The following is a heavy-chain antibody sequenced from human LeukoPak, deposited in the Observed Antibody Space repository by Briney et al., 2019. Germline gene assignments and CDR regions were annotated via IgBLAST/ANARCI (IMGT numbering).Heavy chain of an antibody. Sequence: SGGSLRLSCAASGFTFSSYAMHWVRQAPGKGLEWVAVISYDGSNKYYADSVKGRFTISRDNSKNTLYLQMNSLRAEDTAVYYCAKLLRNYASGSYSGYFDYWGQGTLVTVSS. J-gene: IGHJ4*02. CDR2: ISYDGSNK. CDR1: GFTFSSYA. D-gene: IGHD3-10*01. V-gene: IGHV3-30-3*01. CDR3: AKLLRNYASGSYSGYFDY.